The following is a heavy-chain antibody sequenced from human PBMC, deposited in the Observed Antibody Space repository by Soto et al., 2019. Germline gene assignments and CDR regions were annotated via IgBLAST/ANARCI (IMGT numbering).Heavy chain of an antibody. CDR3: TRRGRQSANWFDP. V-gene: IGHV1-69*06. Sequence: SVKVSCKASGGTFNSYSIDWVRQAPGQGFEWMGGIIPMSGRPNYAQRFQGRVTFSADKSTNTVYMEVNSLTHEDTAVYYCTRRGRQSANWFDPWGQGTLFTVSS. CDR1: GGTFNSYS. J-gene: IGHJ5*02. CDR2: IIPMSGRP.